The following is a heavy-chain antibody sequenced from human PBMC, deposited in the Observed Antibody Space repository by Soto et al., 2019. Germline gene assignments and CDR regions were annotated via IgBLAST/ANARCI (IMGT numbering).Heavy chain of an antibody. Sequence: EVQLLESGGGLVQPGGSLRLSCAASGFTFSSYAMSWVRQAPGKGLEWVSAISGSGGSTYYADSVKGRFTISRDNSKNTLYLQMKSLRAEDTAVYYCAKDVIAYYDSSGYYDAFDIWGQGTMVTVSS. CDR1: GFTFSSYA. D-gene: IGHD3-22*01. V-gene: IGHV3-23*01. CDR3: AKDVIAYYDSSGYYDAFDI. CDR2: ISGSGGST. J-gene: IGHJ3*02.